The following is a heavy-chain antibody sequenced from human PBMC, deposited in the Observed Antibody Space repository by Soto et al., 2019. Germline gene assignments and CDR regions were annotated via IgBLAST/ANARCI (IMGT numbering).Heavy chain of an antibody. CDR2: ISGSGGST. CDR3: AKDNSITGVGSIDS. V-gene: IGHV3-23*01. Sequence: GGSLRLSCAASGFTFSSYAMSWVRQAPGKGLEWVSAISGSGGSTYYADSVKGRFTISRDNSKNTLYLQMNSLRAEDTALYYCAKDNSITGVGSIDSWGQGTLVTVSS. CDR1: GFTFSSYA. D-gene: IGHD6-13*01. J-gene: IGHJ4*02.